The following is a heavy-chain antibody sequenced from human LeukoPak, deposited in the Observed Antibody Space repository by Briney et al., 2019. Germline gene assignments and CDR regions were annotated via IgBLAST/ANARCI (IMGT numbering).Heavy chain of an antibody. J-gene: IGHJ6*04. CDR1: GFTFSSYG. CDR3: ARDAPCNHSVYHGMAV. CDR2: IWYDGSNK. D-gene: IGHD1-14*01. V-gene: IGHV3-33*01. Sequence: GWSLRLSCAASGFTFSSYGRHWVRQSPGKGLEWVAVIWYDGSNKYYADSVKGRFTISRDNSKNTLYLQMNSLRAEDTAVYYCARDAPCNHSVYHGMAVWGTGTTVTVSS.